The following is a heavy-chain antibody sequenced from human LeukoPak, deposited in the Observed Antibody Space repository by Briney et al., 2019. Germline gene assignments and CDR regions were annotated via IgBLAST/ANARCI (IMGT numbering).Heavy chain of an antibody. V-gene: IGHV3-30*04. CDR1: GFTFSSYA. J-gene: IGHJ3*02. CDR3: AKDADSSGDDAFDI. D-gene: IGHD3-22*01. Sequence: GGSLRLSCAASGFTFSSYAMHWVRQAPGKGLEWVAVISYDGSNKYYADSVKGRFTISRDNAKNSLYLQMNSLKTEDMALYYCAKDADSSGDDAFDIWGQGTMVTVSS. CDR2: ISYDGSNK.